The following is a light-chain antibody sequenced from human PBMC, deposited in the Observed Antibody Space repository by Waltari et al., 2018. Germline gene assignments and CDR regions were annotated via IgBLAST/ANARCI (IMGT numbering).Light chain of an antibody. Sequence: QSVLTQPPSASGTPGQRVTFSCSGSSSNLGNNDVHWYQQLPGTAPKRLIYRSLQRPSGVPGRFSGPRSGTSASLAISGLRSEDEADYYCAAWDDSLTALMFGGGTKVTVL. CDR3: AAWDDSLTALM. CDR1: SSNLGNND. J-gene: IGLJ3*02. V-gene: IGLV1-47*01. CDR2: RSL.